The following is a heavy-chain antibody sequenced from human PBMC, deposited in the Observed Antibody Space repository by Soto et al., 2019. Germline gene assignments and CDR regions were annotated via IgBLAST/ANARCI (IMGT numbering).Heavy chain of an antibody. CDR2: IKQDGSEK. Sequence: GGSLRLSCAASGITFSSYWMTWVRQAPGKGLEWVANIKQDGSEKYYVDSVKGRFTISRDNAKNSLYLQMNSLRAEDTAVYYCATGYSRFDYWGQGTLVTVSS. D-gene: IGHD6-13*01. J-gene: IGHJ4*02. CDR1: GITFSSYW. V-gene: IGHV3-7*03. CDR3: ATGYSRFDY.